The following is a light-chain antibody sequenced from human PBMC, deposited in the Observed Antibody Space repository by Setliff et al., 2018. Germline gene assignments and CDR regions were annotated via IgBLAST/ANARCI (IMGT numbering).Light chain of an antibody. CDR1: SSDVGGYNY. CDR2: DVA. CDR3: GSYTTASTRV. J-gene: IGLJ1*01. Sequence: QSVLTQPRSVSGSPGQSVTISCPGTSSDVGGYNYVSWYQQHPGKAPKLIIYDVANRPSGVSDRFSGSKSGNTASLTISGLRAEDEADYYCGSYTTASTRVFGTGTKVTVL. V-gene: IGLV2-11*01.